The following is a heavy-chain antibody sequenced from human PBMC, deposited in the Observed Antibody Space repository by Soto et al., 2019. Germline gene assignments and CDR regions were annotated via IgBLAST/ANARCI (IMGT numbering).Heavy chain of an antibody. V-gene: IGHV1-69*08. CDR3: AIWSNWNQLSYRGMDV. Sequence: ASVKVSCKVSGGAFTNYSLNWVRHAPGQGLEWLGGIIPLHNTSNYSLKLLGRGSVTADISSNTVYMHLSGLTSDDTATYYCAIWSNWNQLSYRGMDVSGQGTTVTVSS. J-gene: IGHJ6*02. D-gene: IGHD1-20*01. CDR1: GGAFTNYS. CDR2: IIPLHNTS.